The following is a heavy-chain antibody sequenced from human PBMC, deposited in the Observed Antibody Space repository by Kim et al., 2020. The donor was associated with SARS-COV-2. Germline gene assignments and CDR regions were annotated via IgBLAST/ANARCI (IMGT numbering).Heavy chain of an antibody. J-gene: IGHJ6*02. D-gene: IGHD1-26*01. V-gene: IGHV4-59*01. CDR3: ARAEGATVLFDYYYYGMDV. CDR1: GGSISSYY. Sequence: SETLSLTCTVSGGSISSYYWSWIRQPPGKGLEWIGYIYYSGSTNYNPSLKSRVTISVDTSKNQFSLKLTSVTAADTAVYYCARAEGATVLFDYYYYGMDVWGQGTTVTVCS. CDR2: IYYSGST.